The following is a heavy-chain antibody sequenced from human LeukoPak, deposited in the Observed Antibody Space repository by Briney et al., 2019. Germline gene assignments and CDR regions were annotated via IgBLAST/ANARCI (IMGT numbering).Heavy chain of an antibody. CDR3: AREHYGDYFDY. CDR1: GFPFSGYE. D-gene: IGHD4-17*01. J-gene: IGHJ4*02. V-gene: IGHV3-48*03. Sequence: PGGSLRLSCAASGFPFSGYEMNWVRQTPGKGLEWVSYISSSGTTIYYADSVKGRFAISRDNAKNSLYLQMNSLRAEDTALYYCAREHYGDYFDYWGQGTLVTVSS. CDR2: ISSSGTTI.